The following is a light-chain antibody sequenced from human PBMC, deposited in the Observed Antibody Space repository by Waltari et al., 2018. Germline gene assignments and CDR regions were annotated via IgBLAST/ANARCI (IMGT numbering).Light chain of an antibody. Sequence: SFELTQDPPVSVALGHTVRITCPGNSPRRYSTRVYQQRPGQAPILVLYGQNNRPSGIPDRFSGSNSGNTASLIITGAQAEDEADYYCHSRDTSSTRFFGGGTRLTV. CDR1: SPRRYS. CDR3: HSRDTSSTRF. V-gene: IGLV3-19*01. J-gene: IGLJ2*01. CDR2: GQN.